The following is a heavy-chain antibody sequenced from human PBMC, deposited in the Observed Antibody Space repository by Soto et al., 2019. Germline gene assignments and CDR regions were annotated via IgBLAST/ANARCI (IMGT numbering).Heavy chain of an antibody. D-gene: IGHD4-17*01. CDR2: ISAYNGNT. CDR3: ARVPSGLRWYPPRYYFDY. V-gene: IGHV1-18*04. J-gene: IGHJ4*02. CDR1: GYTFTSYG. Sequence: ASVKVSCKASGYTFTSYGISWVRQAPGQGLEWMGWISAYNGNTNYAQKLQGRVTMTTDTSTSTAYMELRSLRSDDTAVYYCARVPSGLRWYPPRYYFDYWGQGTLVTVSS.